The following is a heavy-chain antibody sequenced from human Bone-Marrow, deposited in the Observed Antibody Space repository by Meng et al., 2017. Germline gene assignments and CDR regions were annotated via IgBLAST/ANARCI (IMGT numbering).Heavy chain of an antibody. CDR2: IDWDDDK. J-gene: IGHJ3*02. D-gene: IGHD3-22*01. CDR1: WFSLSTSGMC. CDR3: ERMTHYYDSSGYYDVDAFDI. V-gene: IGHV2-70*20. Sequence: SGPTLVKPTQTLTLTCTFSWFSLSTSGMCVSWVRQHPGKDLEWLALIDWDDDKYYSKSLKTRLTISKDTYKNQVVLTMNNMDPVDTATYYCERMTHYYDSSGYYDVDAFDIWGQGTMVTVSS.